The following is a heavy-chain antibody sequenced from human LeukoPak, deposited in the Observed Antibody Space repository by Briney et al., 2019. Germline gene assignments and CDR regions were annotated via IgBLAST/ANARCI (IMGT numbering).Heavy chain of an antibody. V-gene: IGHV3-21*01. Sequence: PGGSLRLSCAASGFTFSSYSMNWVRQAPGKGLEWVSSISTSSSYIHYADSVKGRFTISRDNAKNTLYLQMNSLRAEDTAVYYCARDGAGSSPYMDVWGKGTTVTVSS. CDR2: ISTSSSYI. D-gene: IGHD6-6*01. CDR3: ARDGAGSSPYMDV. CDR1: GFTFSSYS. J-gene: IGHJ6*03.